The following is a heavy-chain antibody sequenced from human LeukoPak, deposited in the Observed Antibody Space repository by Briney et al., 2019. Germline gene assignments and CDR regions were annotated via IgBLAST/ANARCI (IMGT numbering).Heavy chain of an antibody. CDR3: ARDPLRYFDWLYLGGGGGSHFDY. D-gene: IGHD3-9*01. V-gene: IGHV3-21*01. CDR1: GFTFSSYS. Sequence: PGGSLRLSCAASGFTFSSYSMNWVRQAPGKGLEWVSSISSSSSYIYYADSVKGRFTISRDNAKNSLYLQMNSLRAEDTAVYYCARDPLRYFDWLYLGGGGGSHFDYWGQGTLVTVSS. J-gene: IGHJ4*02. CDR2: ISSSSSYI.